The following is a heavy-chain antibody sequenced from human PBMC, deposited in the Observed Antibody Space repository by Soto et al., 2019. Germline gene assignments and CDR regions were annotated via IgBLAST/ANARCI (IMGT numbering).Heavy chain of an antibody. CDR2: IYYSGST. J-gene: IGHJ4*02. D-gene: IGHD3-22*01. CDR3: ARAHYYDSSGYYY. CDR1: GGSISSYY. V-gene: IGHV4-59*01. Sequence: SETLSLTCTVSGGSISSYYWSWIRQPPGKGLEWIGYIYYSGSTNYNPSLKSRVTISVDTSKNQFSLRLSSVTAADTAVYYCARAHYYDSSGYYYWGQGTLVTVSS.